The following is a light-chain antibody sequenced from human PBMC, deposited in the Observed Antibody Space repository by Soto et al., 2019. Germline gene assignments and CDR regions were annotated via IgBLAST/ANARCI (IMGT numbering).Light chain of an antibody. CDR2: EVS. Sequence: QSVLSHPPSACWSPGQSVTISCTGTSSDVGGYDYVSWYQQHPGKAPKLMIYEVSKRPSGVPDRFSGSKSGNTASLTVSGLQAEDEADYYCSSYAGSSTYVFGTGNKVXV. J-gene: IGLJ1*01. CDR3: SSYAGSSTYV. CDR1: SSDVGGYDY. V-gene: IGLV2-8*01.